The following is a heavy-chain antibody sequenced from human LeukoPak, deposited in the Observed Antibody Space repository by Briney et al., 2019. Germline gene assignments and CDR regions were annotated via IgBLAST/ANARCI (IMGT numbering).Heavy chain of an antibody. CDR3: ARDRSGYDSTVTIYYYYYYMDV. V-gene: IGHV4-4*07. CDR2: IYTSGST. D-gene: IGHD5-12*01. CDR1: GGSISSYY. J-gene: IGHJ6*03. Sequence: PSETLSLTCTVSGGSISSYYWSWIRQPAGKGLEWIGPIYTSGSTNYNPSLKSRVTMSVDTSKNQFSLKLSSVTAAYTAVYYCARDRSGYDSTVTIYYYYYYMDVWGKGTTVTVSS.